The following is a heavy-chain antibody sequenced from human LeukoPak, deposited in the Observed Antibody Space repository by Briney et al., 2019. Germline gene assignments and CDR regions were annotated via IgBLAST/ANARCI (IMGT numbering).Heavy chain of an antibody. CDR2: IYSGGST. J-gene: IGHJ4*02. V-gene: IGHV3-66*02. D-gene: IGHD3-9*01. CDR1: GFTVSSNY. CDR3: ARDSDWAYFDY. Sequence: GGSLRLSCAASGFTVSSNYMSWVRQAPGKGLEWVSVIYSGGSTYYADSVKGRFTISRDSSKNTLYLQMNSLRAEDTAVYYCARDSDWAYFDYWGQGTLVTVSS.